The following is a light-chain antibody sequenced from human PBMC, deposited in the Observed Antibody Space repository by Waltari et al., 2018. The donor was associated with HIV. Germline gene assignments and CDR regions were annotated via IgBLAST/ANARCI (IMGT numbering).Light chain of an antibody. V-gene: IGKV1-39*01. CDR1: QVVSTY. CDR2: DVS. J-gene: IGKJ1*01. CDR3: QQTHSVPLT. Sequence: EIQMTQSPSSLSAVGDAVTLSFRASQVVSTYLNWYQQKPGKAPNLLIHDVSTLQNGVPSRFSGSGSGTEFTLTISSLQPEDLATYYCQQTHSVPLTFGQGTKVEI.